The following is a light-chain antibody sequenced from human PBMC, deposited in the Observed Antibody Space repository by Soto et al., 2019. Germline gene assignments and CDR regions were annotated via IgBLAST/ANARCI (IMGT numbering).Light chain of an antibody. V-gene: IGKV1-13*02. Sequence: IQLTQSPSSLSASVGDRVTITCRASQGISSALAWYQQKPGKAPKLLIYDASSLESWVPSRFSGSGSGTDFTLTISSLQPEDFATYYCQQFNSYPTFGGGTKVDIK. CDR2: DAS. CDR1: QGISSA. CDR3: QQFNSYPT. J-gene: IGKJ4*01.